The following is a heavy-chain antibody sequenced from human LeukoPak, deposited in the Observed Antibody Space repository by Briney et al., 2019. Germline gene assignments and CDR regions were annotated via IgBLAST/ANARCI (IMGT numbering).Heavy chain of an antibody. CDR2: IYYSGST. J-gene: IGHJ4*02. Sequence: SETLSLTCTVSGGSISSSSYYWGWIRQPPWKGLEWIGSIYYSGSTYYNPSLKSRVTISVDTSKNQFSLKLSSVTAADTAVYYCARQFSYYDFWSGYPFDYWGQGTLVTVSS. CDR1: GGSISSSSYY. D-gene: IGHD3-3*01. CDR3: ARQFSYYDFWSGYPFDY. V-gene: IGHV4-39*01.